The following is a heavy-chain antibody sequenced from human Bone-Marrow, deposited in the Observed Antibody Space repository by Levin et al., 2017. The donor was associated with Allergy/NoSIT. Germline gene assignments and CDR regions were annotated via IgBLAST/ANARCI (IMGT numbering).Heavy chain of an antibody. V-gene: IGHV3-66*01. CDR1: GFTVSSNY. CDR3: ARDFADGNDY. CDR2: IYNGAGT. D-gene: IGHD5-24*01. J-gene: IGHJ4*02. Sequence: LSLTCAVSGFTVSSNYMSWFRQAPGKGLEWVAVIYNGAGTDYAAPVKGRFTISKDNSKNTLYLQMNSLRADDTAVYYCARDFADGNDYWGPGTLVLVSS.